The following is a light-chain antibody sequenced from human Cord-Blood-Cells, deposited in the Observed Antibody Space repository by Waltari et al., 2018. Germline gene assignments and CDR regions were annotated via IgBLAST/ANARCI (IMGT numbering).Light chain of an antibody. Sequence: DIQMTQSPSSLSASEGDRVTLTCRASQSISSYLNWYQQKPGKAPKLLIYAASSLHSGVPSRFSGSGSGTDFTLTISSLQPEDFATYYCQQSYSTPLTFGGGTKVEIK. V-gene: IGKV1-39*01. CDR3: QQSYSTPLT. CDR1: QSISSY. CDR2: AAS. J-gene: IGKJ4*01.